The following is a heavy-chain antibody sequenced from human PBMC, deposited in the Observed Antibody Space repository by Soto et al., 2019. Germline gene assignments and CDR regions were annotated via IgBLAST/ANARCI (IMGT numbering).Heavy chain of an antibody. Sequence: PRWSLRLSCSASVFTISTYHLNWFRQAPGKGLEWVSYISTDLRALYYADSVRGRFTISRDNAKNSLYLQMTSLRDEDTGVYYCTRDGRRGYDMDVWGQGTTVTVSS. D-gene: IGHD1-26*01. CDR3: TRDGRRGYDMDV. V-gene: IGHV3-48*02. CDR2: ISTDLRAL. CDR1: VFTISTYH. J-gene: IGHJ6*02.